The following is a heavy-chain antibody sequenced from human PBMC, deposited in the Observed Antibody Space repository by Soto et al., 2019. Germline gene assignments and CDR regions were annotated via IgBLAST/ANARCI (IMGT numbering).Heavy chain of an antibody. CDR2: IIPMFGTA. V-gene: IGHV1-69*01. D-gene: IGHD2-2*01. CDR3: ASVDSVVPAAPYLGWFDP. J-gene: IGHJ5*02. Sequence: QVQLVQSGAEVKKPGSSVKVSCKASGGTFSSYGINWVRQAPGQGLEWMGGIIPMFGTANIAQKFQGRVTITADESTSTAYMELSSLRSEDTAVYFCASVDSVVPAAPYLGWFDPWGQGTLVTVSS. CDR1: GGTFSSYG.